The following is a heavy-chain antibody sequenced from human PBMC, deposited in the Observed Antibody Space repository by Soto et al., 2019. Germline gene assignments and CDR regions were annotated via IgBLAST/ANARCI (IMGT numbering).Heavy chain of an antibody. V-gene: IGHV2-5*02. D-gene: IGHD3-3*01. CDR3: AHRVLRTVFGLVTTTAIYFDF. Sequence: QITLNESGPPVVRPTETLTLTCRFSGLSLTTSGVGVGWIRQSPGKAPEWLALIYWDDDKRYSASLKSRLTITKDTSKNQVVLTVSDLDPTDTATYYCAHRVLRTVFGLVTTTAIYFDFWGQGTPVAVSS. J-gene: IGHJ4*02. CDR1: GLSLTTSGVG. CDR2: IYWDDDK.